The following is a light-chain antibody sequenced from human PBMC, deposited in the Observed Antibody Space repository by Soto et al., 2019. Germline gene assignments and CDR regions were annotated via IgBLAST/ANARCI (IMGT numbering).Light chain of an antibody. CDR1: SSDVGAYNH. Sequence: QSALTQAASVSGSPGQSITISCTGTSSDVGAYNHVSWYQQHPGKAPKLIIFEVSNRPSGVTNRFSASKSGSTASLTISGLPADDEADYYGISYTARNTLVFGGGTKLTVL. J-gene: IGLJ3*02. V-gene: IGLV2-14*01. CDR3: ISYTARNTLV. CDR2: EVS.